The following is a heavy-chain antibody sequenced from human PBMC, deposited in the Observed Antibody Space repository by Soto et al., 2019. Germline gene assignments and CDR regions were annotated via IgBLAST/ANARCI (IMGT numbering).Heavy chain of an antibody. CDR3: AGCGAGGVAVPGPFDY. D-gene: IGHD6-19*01. V-gene: IGHV4-59*01. CDR2: IYYSGST. CDR1: GGSISSYY. J-gene: IGHJ4*02. Sequence: SETLSLTCTVSGGSISSYYWNWIRQPPGKGLEWIGYIYYSGSTNYNPSLKSRVTISVDTSKNQFSLKLSSVTAADTAVYYCAGCGAGGVAVPGPFDYWGQGTLVTVSS.